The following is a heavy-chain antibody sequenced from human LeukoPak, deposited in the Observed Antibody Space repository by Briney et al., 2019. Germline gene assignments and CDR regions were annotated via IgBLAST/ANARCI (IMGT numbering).Heavy chain of an antibody. J-gene: IGHJ6*02. CDR3: AAGSKVYYYYGMDV. D-gene: IGHD5-12*01. CDR2: IIPIFGTA. Sequence: GASVKVSCKASGGTFSSYAISWVRQAPGQGLEWMGGIIPIFGTANYAQKFQERVTITRDMSTSTAYMELSSLRSEDTAVYYCAAGSKVYYYYGMDVWGQGTTVTVSS. CDR1: GGTFSSYA. V-gene: IGHV1-69*05.